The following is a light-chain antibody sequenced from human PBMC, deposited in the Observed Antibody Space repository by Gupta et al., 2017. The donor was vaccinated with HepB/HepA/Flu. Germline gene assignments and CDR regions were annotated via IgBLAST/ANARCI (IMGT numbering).Light chain of an antibody. CDR2: TNN. V-gene: IGLV1-47*01. CDR3: AAWDESLSGGV. CDR1: SSNIGSSY. Sequence: QSVLTQPPSASGTPGQRVTISCSGSSSNIGSSYVYWYQQLPGTAPRLLIYTNNQRPSGVPDRFSGSKSGTSASLAISGLRSEDEASYYCAAWDESLSGGVFGGGTKLTVL. J-gene: IGLJ3*02.